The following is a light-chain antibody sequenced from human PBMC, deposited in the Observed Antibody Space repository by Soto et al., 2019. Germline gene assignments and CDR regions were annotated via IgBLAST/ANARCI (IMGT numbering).Light chain of an antibody. J-gene: IGKJ1*01. CDR1: QDISND. CDR3: LQDYNFPWT. V-gene: IGKV1-6*01. Sequence: AIQMTQSPSSLSASVGDRVTITCRASQDISNDLGWYQQKPGETPKLLIYAASSLQSGVPSRFSGSGSGRDFTLTISSLQPEDSATYYCLQDYNFPWTFGQGTKVEIK. CDR2: AAS.